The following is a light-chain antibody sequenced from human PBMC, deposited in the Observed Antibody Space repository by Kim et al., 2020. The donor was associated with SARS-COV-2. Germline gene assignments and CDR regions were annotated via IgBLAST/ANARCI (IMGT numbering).Light chain of an antibody. V-gene: IGKV3-15*01. CDR2: GAS. Sequence: VSPGERATLSCRASQSVSGNLAWYQQDPGQAPRLFIYGASTRATGIPARFSGSGSGTEFTLTISSLQSEDFAVYFCQQYNNWPQTFGQGTKVDIK. J-gene: IGKJ1*01. CDR3: QQYNNWPQT. CDR1: QSVSGN.